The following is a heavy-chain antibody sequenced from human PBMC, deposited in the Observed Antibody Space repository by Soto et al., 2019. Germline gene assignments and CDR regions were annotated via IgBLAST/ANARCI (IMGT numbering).Heavy chain of an antibody. CDR2: ISYDGSNK. V-gene: IGHV3-30*18. J-gene: IGHJ6*02. CDR1: GFTFSSYG. Sequence: GGSLRLSCAASGFTFSSYGMHWVRQAQGKGLEWVAVISYDGSNKYYADSVKGRFTISRDNSKNTLYLQMNSLRAEDTAVYYCAKGIGNNYYGMDVWGQGTTVTVSS. CDR3: AKGIGNNYYGMDV.